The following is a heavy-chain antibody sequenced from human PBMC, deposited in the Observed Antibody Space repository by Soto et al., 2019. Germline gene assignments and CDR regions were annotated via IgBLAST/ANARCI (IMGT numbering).Heavy chain of an antibody. Sequence: EVQLLESGGGLVQPGGSLRLSCAASGFTFSNYAMTWVRQAPGKGLEWVSTISGSGDNTYYADSVRGRFTISRDNSMNTLYLQMKSLRADESAVYYCAKRPLAARHTDYWGQGTLVTVSS. CDR3: AKRPLAARHTDY. J-gene: IGHJ4*02. CDR2: ISGSGDNT. D-gene: IGHD6-6*01. CDR1: GFTFSNYA. V-gene: IGHV3-23*01.